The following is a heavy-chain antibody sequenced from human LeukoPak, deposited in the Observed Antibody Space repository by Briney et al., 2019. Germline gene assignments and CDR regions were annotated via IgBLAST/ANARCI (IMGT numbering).Heavy chain of an antibody. Sequence: ASVKVSCKASGYTFTGYYMHWVRQAPGQGLEWMGWINPNSGGTNYAQKFQGRVTMTRDTSISTAYMELSRLRSDDTAVYYCARDVPPTTYYDFWSGYPKLNYFDYWGQGTLITVSS. CDR3: ARDVPPTTYYDFWSGYPKLNYFDY. D-gene: IGHD3-3*01. CDR2: INPNSGGT. V-gene: IGHV1-2*02. CDR1: GYTFTGYY. J-gene: IGHJ4*02.